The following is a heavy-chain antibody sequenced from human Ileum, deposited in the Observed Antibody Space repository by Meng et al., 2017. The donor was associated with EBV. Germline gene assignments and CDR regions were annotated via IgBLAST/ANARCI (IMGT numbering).Heavy chain of an antibody. CDR1: GDSISSSNHW. D-gene: IGHD3-3*01. J-gene: IGHJ4*02. CDR3: ARRYYGVPFDN. Sequence: LQLPEAGPGPVKPSETLSLTCAVSGDSISSSNHWWGWIRQPPGKGLEWVGTIYYSGSTFYNPSLKSRVTISLDTSKNQFSLKVSSVTAADTAVYYCARRYYGVPFDNWGQGTLVTVSS. CDR2: IYYSGST. V-gene: IGHV4-39*01.